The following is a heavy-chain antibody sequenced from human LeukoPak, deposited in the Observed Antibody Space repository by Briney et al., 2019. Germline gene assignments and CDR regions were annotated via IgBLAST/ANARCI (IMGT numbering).Heavy chain of an antibody. CDR1: GFTFSSYW. Sequence: GSLRLSCAASGFTFSSYWMSWVRQAPGKGLEWVANIKQDGSEKYYVDSVKGRFTISRDNAKNSLCLQMNSLRAEDTAVYYCARDGLSIPYYYDSSGYSPFDYWGQGTLVTVSS. J-gene: IGHJ4*02. CDR2: IKQDGSEK. D-gene: IGHD3-22*01. V-gene: IGHV3-7*01. CDR3: ARDGLSIPYYYDSSGYSPFDY.